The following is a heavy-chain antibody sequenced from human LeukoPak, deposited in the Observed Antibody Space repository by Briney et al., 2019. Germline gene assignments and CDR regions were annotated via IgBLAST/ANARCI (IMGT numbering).Heavy chain of an antibody. CDR3: ARQGSYYDFWSGYYP. CDR2: INPSGGST. D-gene: IGHD3-3*01. V-gene: IGHV1-46*01. Sequence: GASVKVSCKASGYTFTSYYMHWGRQAPGQGLEWMGIINPSGGSTSYAQKFQGRVTITRNTSISTAYMELSSLRSEDTAVYYCARQGSYYDFWSGYYPWGQGTLVTVSS. J-gene: IGHJ5*02. CDR1: GYTFTSYY.